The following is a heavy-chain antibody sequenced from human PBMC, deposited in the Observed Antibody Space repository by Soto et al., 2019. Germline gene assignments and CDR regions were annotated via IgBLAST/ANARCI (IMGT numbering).Heavy chain of an antibody. CDR1: GFTFSNAW. D-gene: IGHD6-19*01. J-gene: IGHJ4*02. Sequence: PGGSLRLSCAASGFTFSNAWMSWVRQAPGKGLEWVGRIKSKTDGGTTDYAAPVKGRFTISRDDSKSTLYLQMNSLKTEDTAVYYCTTVLYGIAVAGVDYWGQGTLVTVSS. V-gene: IGHV3-15*01. CDR3: TTVLYGIAVAGVDY. CDR2: IKSKTDGGTT.